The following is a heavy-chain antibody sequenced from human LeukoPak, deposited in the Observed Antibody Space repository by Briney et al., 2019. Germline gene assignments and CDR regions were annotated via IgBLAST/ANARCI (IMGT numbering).Heavy chain of an antibody. J-gene: IGHJ5*02. D-gene: IGHD1-26*01. Sequence: RGSLRLSCSASGFTFSTNSMHWVRQAPGKGLEFVSALTSNGGSTHYADSVKGRFTISRDNSKNTLYLQMSSLRAEDTAVYYCVTVGMTSIWSYLRFDPRGQGTLVSVSS. CDR3: VTVGMTSIWSYLRFDP. CDR2: LTSNGGST. CDR1: GFTFSTNS. V-gene: IGHV3-64D*08.